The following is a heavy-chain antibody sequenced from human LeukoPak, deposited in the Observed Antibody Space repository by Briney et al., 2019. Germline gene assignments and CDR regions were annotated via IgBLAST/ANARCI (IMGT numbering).Heavy chain of an antibody. D-gene: IGHD6-13*01. Sequence: PSETLSLTCTVSGGSISSYYWSWIRQPPGKGLEWIGYIYYSGSTNYNPSPKSRVTMSVDTSKNQFSLKLSSVTAADTAVYYCARAAAGRGGSPSEGYRWYYFDYWGQGTLVTVSS. CDR2: IYYSGST. V-gene: IGHV4-59*12. CDR1: GGSISSYY. CDR3: ARAAAGRGGSPSEGYRWYYFDY. J-gene: IGHJ4*02.